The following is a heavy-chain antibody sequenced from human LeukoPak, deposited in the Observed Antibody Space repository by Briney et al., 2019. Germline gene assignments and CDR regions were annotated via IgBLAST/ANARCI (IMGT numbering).Heavy chain of an antibody. CDR3: VSFYETY. D-gene: IGHD2-2*01. J-gene: IGHJ4*02. CDR1: GNYW. CDR2: INSDGSWT. V-gene: IGHV3-74*01. Sequence: GGSLRLSCAASGNYWMHWVRQAPGKGLVWVSHINSDGSWTSYADSVKGRFTISKDNAKNTVYLQMNNLRAEDTAVYCCVSFYETYWGRGTLVTVSS.